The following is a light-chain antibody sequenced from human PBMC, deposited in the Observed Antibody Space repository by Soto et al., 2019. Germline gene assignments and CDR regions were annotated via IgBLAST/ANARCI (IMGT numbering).Light chain of an antibody. CDR3: QQYNNWPPLT. V-gene: IGKV3-15*01. J-gene: IGKJ4*01. CDR1: QSVSTN. Sequence: EIVMTQSPATLSVSPGERAILSCRASQSVSTNLAWYQQKPGQAPRLLIYGASTRATGIPARFSGSGSGTGFTLTISSLQSDDFAVYHCQQYNNWPPLTFGGGTKVEIK. CDR2: GAS.